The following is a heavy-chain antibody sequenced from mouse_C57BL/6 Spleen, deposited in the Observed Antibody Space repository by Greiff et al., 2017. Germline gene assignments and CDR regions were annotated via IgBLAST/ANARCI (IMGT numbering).Heavy chain of an antibody. Sequence: VQLQESGPGLVAPSQSLSITCTVSGFSLTSYGVHWVRQPPGKGLEWLVVIWSDGSTTYNSALKSRLSISKDNSNSQVFLKMNSLQTDDTAMYYCARHDDGSSHAMDYWGQGTSVTVSS. D-gene: IGHD1-1*01. CDR2: IWSDGST. J-gene: IGHJ4*01. CDR1: GFSLTSYG. V-gene: IGHV2-6-1*01. CDR3: ARHDDGSSHAMDY.